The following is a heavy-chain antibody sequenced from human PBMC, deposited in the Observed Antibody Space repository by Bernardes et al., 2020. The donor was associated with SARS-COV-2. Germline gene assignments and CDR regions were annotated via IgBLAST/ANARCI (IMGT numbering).Heavy chain of an antibody. CDR1: GFTFSSYA. CDR2: ISLSGGSR. V-gene: IGHV3-23*01. J-gene: IGHJ4*02. CDR3: AKDTTRYSSAWSTDY. Sequence: GGSLRLSCAASGFTFSSYAMSWVRQAPGKGLEWVSTISLSGGSRYYADSVEGRFTISRDNSKNTLYLQMNSLRAEDTAVYYCAKDTTRYSSAWSTDYWGQGTLVTVSS. D-gene: IGHD6-19*01.